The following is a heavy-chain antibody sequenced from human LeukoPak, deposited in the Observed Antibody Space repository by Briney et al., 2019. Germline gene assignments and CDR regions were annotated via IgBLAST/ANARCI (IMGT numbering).Heavy chain of an antibody. Sequence: SETLSLTCTVSGGSISSYYWSWIRQPPGKGLEWIGYIYYSGSTNYNPSLKSRVTISVDTSKNQFSLKLSSVTAADTAVYYCARIFYGSGSYYIAADRNYFDYWGQGTLVTVSS. J-gene: IGHJ4*02. CDR3: ARIFYGSGSYYIAADRNYFDY. CDR2: IYYSGST. D-gene: IGHD3-10*01. V-gene: IGHV4-59*01. CDR1: GGSISSYY.